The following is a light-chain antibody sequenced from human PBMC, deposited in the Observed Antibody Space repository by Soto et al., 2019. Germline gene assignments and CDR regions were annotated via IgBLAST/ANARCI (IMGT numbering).Light chain of an antibody. V-gene: IGKV3D-15*01. CDR1: QSVSNH. J-gene: IGKJ1*01. CDR2: GAS. Sequence: EVMMTQSPATLSVSPGEGATLSCRASQSVSNHLAWYQQRPGQAPRLLIYGASTRATGTPARFSGSGSGTEFTLTISSLQSEDFALYYCQHYYDWPRTFGQGTKVEIK. CDR3: QHYYDWPRT.